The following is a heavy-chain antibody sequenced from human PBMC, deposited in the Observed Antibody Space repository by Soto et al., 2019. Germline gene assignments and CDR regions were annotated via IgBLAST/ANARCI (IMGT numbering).Heavy chain of an antibody. Sequence: GESLKISCKGSGYSFTSYWISWVRQMPGKGLEWMGRIDPSDSYTNYSPSFQGHVTISADKSISAAYLQWSSLKASDTAMYYCATTTGPVLRYFDWLLYWGQGTLVTVSS. CDR1: GYSFTSYW. CDR3: ATTTGPVLRYFDWLLY. D-gene: IGHD3-9*01. J-gene: IGHJ4*02. V-gene: IGHV5-10-1*01. CDR2: IDPSDSYT.